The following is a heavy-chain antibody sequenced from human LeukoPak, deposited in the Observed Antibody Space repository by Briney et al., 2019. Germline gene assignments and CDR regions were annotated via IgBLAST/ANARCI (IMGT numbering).Heavy chain of an antibody. D-gene: IGHD3-16*01. J-gene: IGHJ6*02. CDR3: ARDMDKLGDYYGMDV. V-gene: IGHV3-11*01. Sequence: GGSLRLSCVASGFTFSDYYIGWIRQAPGKGLEWLSIVSGGGDITTYADSVKGRFTISRDNTRNSLFLQMNSLRDEDTAVYYCARDMDKLGDYYGMDVWGQGTTVIVSS. CDR1: GFTFSDYY. CDR2: VSGGGDIT.